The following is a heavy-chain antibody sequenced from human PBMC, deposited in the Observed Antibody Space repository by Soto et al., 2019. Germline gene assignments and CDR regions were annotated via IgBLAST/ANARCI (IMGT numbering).Heavy chain of an antibody. CDR2: IYWDNDK. CDR1: GFPLNTSGVA. CDR3: AHKSVGFHYFDY. D-gene: IGHD1-26*01. V-gene: IGHV2-5*02. J-gene: IGHJ4*02. Sequence: QITLKESGPTLVKPTQTLTLTCTFSGFPLNTSGVAVAWIRQPPGRALEWLVLIYWDNDKHYSPTLKSRLTITRDTSKNQVVLMMTNIDPVDTATYYCAHKSVGFHYFDYWGQGTLVTVSP.